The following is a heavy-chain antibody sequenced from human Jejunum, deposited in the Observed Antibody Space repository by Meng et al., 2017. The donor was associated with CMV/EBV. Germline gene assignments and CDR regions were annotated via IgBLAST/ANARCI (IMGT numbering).Heavy chain of an antibody. Sequence: FADCWIGWVRQMPGKGLGWMGSIYAGDSDTRYGPSFEGQVAISVDKSIDTAYLQWSSLKASDTAMYYCARGAGRITTFGVVLSWFDPWGQGTLVTVSS. V-gene: IGHV5-51*01. CDR1: FADCW. D-gene: IGHD3-3*01. CDR3: ARGAGRITTFGVVLSWFDP. J-gene: IGHJ5*02. CDR2: IYAGDSDT.